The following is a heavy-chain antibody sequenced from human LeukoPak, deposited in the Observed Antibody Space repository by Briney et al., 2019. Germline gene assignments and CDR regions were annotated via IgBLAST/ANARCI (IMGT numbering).Heavy chain of an antibody. CDR1: GYSISSGYY. V-gene: IGHV4-38-2*02. J-gene: IGHJ4*02. CDR3: ARNPRVTIFGVAFDY. Sequence: PSETLSLTCTVSGYSISSGYYWGWIRQPPGKGLEWIGSIYHSGSTYYNPSLKSRVTISVDTSKNQFSLKLSSVTAADTAVYYCARNPRVTIFGVAFDYWGQGTLVTVSS. CDR2: IYHSGST. D-gene: IGHD3-3*01.